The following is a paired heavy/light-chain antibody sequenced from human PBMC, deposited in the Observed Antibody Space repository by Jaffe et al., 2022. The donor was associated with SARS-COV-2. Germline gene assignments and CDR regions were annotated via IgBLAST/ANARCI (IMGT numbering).Light chain of an antibody. CDR3: LQDYNYPYT. J-gene: IGKJ2*01. CDR1: QGIRND. V-gene: IGKV1-6*01. CDR2: DAS. Sequence: AIQMTQSPSSLSASVGDRVTITCRASQGIRNDLGWYQQKPGKAPKLLIYDASSLHSGVPLRFSGSGSGTDFTLTISSLQPEDFATYFCLQDYNYPYTFGQGTKLEIK.
Heavy chain of an antibody. V-gene: IGHV3-7*03. CDR1: GFTFSSYW. Sequence: EVQLVESGGGLVQPGGSLRLSCVASGFTFSSYWMTWVRQAPGKGLEWVANIREDGSEKYLVDSVKGRFTISRDNAKKSLYLQMNSLRVEDTAVYYCVRARALFYYWGQGTLVTVSS. J-gene: IGHJ4*02. CDR3: VRARALFYY. D-gene: IGHD2-21*01. CDR2: IREDGSEK.